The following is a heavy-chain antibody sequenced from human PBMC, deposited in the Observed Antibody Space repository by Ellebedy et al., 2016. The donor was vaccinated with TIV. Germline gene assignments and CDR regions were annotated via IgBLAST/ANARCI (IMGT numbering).Heavy chain of an antibody. CDR3: ASTYSSLMLRDWHFDN. V-gene: IGHV4-39*01. CDR1: GGSINTKSYY. CDR2: IYYSGNT. J-gene: IGHJ4*02. Sequence: SETLSLXXSVSGGSINTKSYYWGWIRQPPGKGLEWIGAIYYSGNTYYNQPLKSRVTLSVDTSKNQFSLKLSSVTAADTAVYYCASTYSSLMLRDWHFDNWGQGTLVTVSS. D-gene: IGHD2-21*02.